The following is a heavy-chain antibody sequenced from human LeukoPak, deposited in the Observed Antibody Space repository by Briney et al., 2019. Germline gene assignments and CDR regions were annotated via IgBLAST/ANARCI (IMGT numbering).Heavy chain of an antibody. J-gene: IGHJ4*02. D-gene: IGHD5-24*01. V-gene: IGHV4-61*01. CDR1: GGSVTSGTYY. CDR2: ISYSGST. Sequence: SETLSLTCTVSGGSVTSGTYYWSWIRQPPGKGLEWIGYISYSGSTNYNPSLKSRVTISVDTSKNQFSLKLSSATAADTAVYYCARGGRWLQFNYWGQGTLVTVSS. CDR3: ARGGRWLQFNY.